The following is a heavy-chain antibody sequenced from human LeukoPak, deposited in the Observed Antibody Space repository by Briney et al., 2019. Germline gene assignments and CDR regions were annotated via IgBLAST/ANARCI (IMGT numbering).Heavy chain of an antibody. D-gene: IGHD4-17*01. CDR2: ISGSGGST. CDR3: AKEDGDYLIYYGMDV. J-gene: IGHJ6*02. V-gene: IGHV3-23*01. Sequence: GGSLRLSCAASGFFFDKFAMSWVRQAPGKGLEWVSAISGSGGSTYYADSVKGRFTISRDNSKNTLYLQMNSLRAEDTAVYYCAKEDGDYLIYYGMDVWGQGTTVTVSS. CDR1: GFFFDKFA.